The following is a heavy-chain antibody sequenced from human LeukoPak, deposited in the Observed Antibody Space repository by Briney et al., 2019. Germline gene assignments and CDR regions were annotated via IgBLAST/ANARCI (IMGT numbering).Heavy chain of an antibody. CDR3: AKGIRFWGDAFDI. D-gene: IGHD7-27*01. CDR2: ISGSGGST. Sequence: PGGSLRLSCAASGFTFDDYGMSWVRQAPGKGLEWVSAISGSGGSTYYADSVKGRFTISRDNSKNTLYLQMNSLRAEDTAVYYCAKGIRFWGDAFDIWGQGTMVTVSS. V-gene: IGHV3-23*01. J-gene: IGHJ3*02. CDR1: GFTFDDYG.